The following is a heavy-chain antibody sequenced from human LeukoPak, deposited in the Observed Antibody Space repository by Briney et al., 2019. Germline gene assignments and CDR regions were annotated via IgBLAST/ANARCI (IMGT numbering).Heavy chain of an antibody. CDR2: IYYSGST. CDR3: ARVPYDFWSGSYYYYYMDV. V-gene: IGHV4-31*03. J-gene: IGHJ6*03. D-gene: IGHD3-3*01. Sequence: PSETLSLTCTVSGGSISSGGYYWSWIRQHPGKGLEWIGYIYYSGSTYYNPSLKSRVTISVDTSKNQFSLKLSSVTAADTAVYYCARVPYDFWSGSYYYYYMDVWGKGTTVTVSS. CDR1: GGSISSGGYY.